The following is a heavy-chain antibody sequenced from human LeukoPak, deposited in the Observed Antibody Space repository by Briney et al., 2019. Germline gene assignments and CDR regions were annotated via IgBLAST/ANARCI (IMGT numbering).Heavy chain of an antibody. CDR1: AGTFSSYT. V-gene: IGHV1-69*02. CDR3: ARGLGSTSCSRYCAFDI. D-gene: IGHD2-2*01. Sequence: SVQVSCKASAGTFSSYTISWVRQAPGQGLEWMGRIIPILGIANYAQKFQGRVTITADKSTSTAYMELSSLRAVDTAVYYCARGLGSTSCSRYCAFDIWGQGTMVTVSS. J-gene: IGHJ3*02. CDR2: IIPILGIA.